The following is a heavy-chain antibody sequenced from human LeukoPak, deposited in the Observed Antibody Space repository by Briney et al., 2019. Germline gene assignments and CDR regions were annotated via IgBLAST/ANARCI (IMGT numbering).Heavy chain of an antibody. CDR3: ARDLIIVRYSCSSIGY. CDR1: GYTFTGYY. J-gene: IGHJ4*02. Sequence: ASVKVSCKASGYTFTGYYMHWVRQAPGQGLEWMGRINPNSGGTNYAQKFQGRVTMTRDTSISTAYMELSRLRSDDTAVYYCARDLIIVRYSCSSIGYWGQGTLVTVSS. V-gene: IGHV1-2*06. CDR2: INPNSGGT. D-gene: IGHD6-6*01.